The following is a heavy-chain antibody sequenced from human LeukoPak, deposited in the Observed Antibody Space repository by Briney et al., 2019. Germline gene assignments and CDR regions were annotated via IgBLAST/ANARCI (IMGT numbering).Heavy chain of an antibody. CDR2: IFYSGST. D-gene: IGHD6-19*01. Sequence: SETLSLTCTVSNGSISSNKYHWGWAWIRQPPGKGLEYIGTIFYSGSTYSNPSLKGRVTMSIDTSKNHFSLKLTSVTAADTATYYCARETSLAGFASGLGFNYWGQGILVSVSS. CDR3: ARETSLAGFASGLGFNY. J-gene: IGHJ4*02. V-gene: IGHV4-39*07. CDR1: NGSISSNKYH.